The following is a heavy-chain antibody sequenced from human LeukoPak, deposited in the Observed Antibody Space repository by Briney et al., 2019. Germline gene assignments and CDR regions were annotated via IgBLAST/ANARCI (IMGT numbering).Heavy chain of an antibody. D-gene: IGHD2/OR15-2a*01. CDR1: GGSISSYY. J-gene: IGHJ3*02. CDR2: IYYSGST. Sequence: PSETLSLTCTVSGGSISSYYWSWIRQPPGKGLEWIGYIYYSGSTNYNPSLRSRVTMSLDTSKNQFSLKLSSVTAADTAVYYCARRLWHDAFDIWGQGTMVTVSS. V-gene: IGHV4-59*08. CDR3: ARRLWHDAFDI.